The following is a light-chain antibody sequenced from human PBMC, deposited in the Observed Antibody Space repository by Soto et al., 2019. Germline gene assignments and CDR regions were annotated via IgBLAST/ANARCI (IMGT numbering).Light chain of an antibody. J-gene: IGLJ1*01. CDR3: SSYTSSSTPYV. CDR2: EVS. CDR1: SSDVGGYNY. V-gene: IGLV2-14*01. Sequence: QSALTQPASVSGSPGQSITISCTGTSSDVGGYNYVSWYQQHPGKAPKLMIYEVSNRPSGVSNRFSGSKSGNTASLTIYGLQAEDEDDDYCSSYTSSSTPYVFGTGTKLTVL.